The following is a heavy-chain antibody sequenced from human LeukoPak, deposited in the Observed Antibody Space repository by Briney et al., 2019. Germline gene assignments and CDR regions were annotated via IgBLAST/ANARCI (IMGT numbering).Heavy chain of an antibody. Sequence: GGSLRLSCAASGFTFSSYWMTWVRQAPGQGLEWVANMKQDGSQRFYVDSVRGRFTISRDNAKNSLYLQMNSLRAEDTAVYYCASPLSGVWGQGTTVTVSS. CDR3: ASPLSGV. CDR2: MKQDGSQR. D-gene: IGHD3-10*01. V-gene: IGHV3-7*02. J-gene: IGHJ6*02. CDR1: GFTFSSYW.